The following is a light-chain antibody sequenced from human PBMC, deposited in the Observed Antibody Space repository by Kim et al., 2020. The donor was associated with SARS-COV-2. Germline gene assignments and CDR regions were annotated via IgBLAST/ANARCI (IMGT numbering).Light chain of an antibody. CDR1: SLRSYY. CDR2: GKN. J-gene: IGLJ3*02. CDR3: NPRDSSGNLRV. V-gene: IGLV3-19*01. Sequence: SSALPPAPAFSVALGQTVRITCQEDSLRSYYASWYQQKPGQAPVLVIYGKNNRPSGIPDRFSGSSSGTTASLTITGAQAEDEADYYCNPRDSSGNLRVFGGGTQLTVL.